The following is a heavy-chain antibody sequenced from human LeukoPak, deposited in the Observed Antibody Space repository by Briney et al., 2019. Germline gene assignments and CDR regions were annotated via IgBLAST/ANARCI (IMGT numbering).Heavy chain of an antibody. Sequence: SQALSLTCALCGESVSRNSVTGDWVRQSPWRGVEGLGRTYYRSTWYNDYAVSVRRRITVNPDTSKNQFSLHLNSVTPEDTAVYYCARRLTQYDCFDPWGQGILVTVSS. CDR1: GESVSRNSVT. CDR3: ARRLTQYDCFDP. D-gene: IGHD2-2*01. J-gene: IGHJ5*02. CDR2: TYYRSTWYN. V-gene: IGHV6-1*01.